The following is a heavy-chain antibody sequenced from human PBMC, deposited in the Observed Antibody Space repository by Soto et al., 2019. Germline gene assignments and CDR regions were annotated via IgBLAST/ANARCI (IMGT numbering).Heavy chain of an antibody. CDR2: IHHSGST. CDR3: ARDTGTYPYYFDY. V-gene: IGHV4-30-4*01. D-gene: IGHD1-26*01. CDR1: GGSISSGENF. J-gene: IGHJ4*02. Sequence: SETLSLACTVSGGSISSGENFWNWIRQSPGKGLEWIGYIHHSGSTYYNPSLKSRLTISVDTSKNQISLKLNSVTAADTAVYYCARDTGTYPYYFDYWGQGTLVTV.